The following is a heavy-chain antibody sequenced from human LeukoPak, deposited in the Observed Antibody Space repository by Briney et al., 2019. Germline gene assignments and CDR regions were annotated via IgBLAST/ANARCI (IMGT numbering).Heavy chain of an antibody. CDR2: IRYDESDK. V-gene: IGHV3-30*02. D-gene: IGHD4-17*01. Sequence: GGSLRLSCATSGFTFSHYGMHWVRQAPGRGLDWVAHIRYDESDKYYADSVKGRLTISRDNSKNTLYLQMNSLRAEDTAVYYCARVVDHDYGDYYLDYWGQGTLVTVSS. J-gene: IGHJ4*02. CDR3: ARVVDHDYGDYYLDY. CDR1: GFTFSHYG.